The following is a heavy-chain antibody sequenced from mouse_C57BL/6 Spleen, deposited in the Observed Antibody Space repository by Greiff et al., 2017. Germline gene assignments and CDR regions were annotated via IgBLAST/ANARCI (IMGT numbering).Heavy chain of an antibody. CDR2: IYPGDGDT. J-gene: IGHJ4*01. Sequence: QVQLQQSGPELVKPGASVKISCKASGYAFSSSWMNWVKQRPGKGLEWIGRIYPGDGDTNYNGKFKGKATLTADKSSSTAYMQLSSLTSEDSAVYFCARRELFYYAMDYWGQGTSVTVSS. CDR3: ARRELFYYAMDY. CDR1: GYAFSSSW. V-gene: IGHV1-82*01.